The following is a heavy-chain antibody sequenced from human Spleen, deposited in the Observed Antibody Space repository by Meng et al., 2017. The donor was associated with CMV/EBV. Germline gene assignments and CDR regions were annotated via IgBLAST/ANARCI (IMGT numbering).Heavy chain of an antibody. Sequence: GESLKISCAASGFTFSSYGMHWVRQAPGKGLEWVAFIRYDGSNKYYADSVKGRFTISRDNSKNTLYLQMNSLRAEDTAVYYCAKSSAAYYGSGSYYDYYYYGMDVWGQGTTVTVSS. D-gene: IGHD3-10*01. CDR1: GFTFSSYG. J-gene: IGHJ6*02. V-gene: IGHV3-30*02. CDR2: IRYDGSNK. CDR3: AKSSAAYYGSGSYYDYYYYGMDV.